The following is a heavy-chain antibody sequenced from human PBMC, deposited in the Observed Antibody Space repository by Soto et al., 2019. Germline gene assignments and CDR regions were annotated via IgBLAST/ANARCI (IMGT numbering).Heavy chain of an antibody. CDR3: AVSPLIGDGTDV. D-gene: IGHD3-22*01. V-gene: IGHV4-39*01. CDR2: IYHNGNT. CDR1: GGSISNSPYY. Sequence: SETLSLTCTVSGGSISNSPYYWGWIRQPPGKGLGWIGSIYHNGNTYYNPSLRSRVTISVDTSKNQFSLRLSSVTAADSAVYYCAVSPLIGDGTDVWGQGTTVTVSS. J-gene: IGHJ6*02.